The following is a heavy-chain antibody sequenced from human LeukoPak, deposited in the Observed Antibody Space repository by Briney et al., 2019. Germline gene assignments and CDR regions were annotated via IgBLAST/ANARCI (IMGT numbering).Heavy chain of an antibody. D-gene: IGHD6-19*01. Sequence: GGSLRLSCAASGFTVSSYAMHWVRQAPGQGLEWVAVISYDGGNKYYAESVKGRFTISRDNSKNTLYLQMNSLRAEDTAVYYCAKVPRQNGWFPLSDYWGQGALVTVSS. CDR1: GFTVSSYA. CDR3: AKVPRQNGWFPLSDY. J-gene: IGHJ4*02. V-gene: IGHV3-30*18. CDR2: ISYDGGNK.